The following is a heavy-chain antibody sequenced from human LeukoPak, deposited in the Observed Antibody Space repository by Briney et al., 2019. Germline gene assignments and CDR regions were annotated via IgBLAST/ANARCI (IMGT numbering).Heavy chain of an antibody. CDR3: ATRYDSSGYCWGPFDY. V-gene: IGHV5-51*01. CDR1: GYTFTSYW. D-gene: IGHD3-22*01. Sequence: GESLKISCKGSGYTFTSYWIAWVRQVPGKGLEWMGIIYPGDSDTRYSPSFQGQVTISVDESISTAYLQWSSLKASDTAMYYCATRYDSSGYCWGPFDYWGQGTLVTVSS. CDR2: IYPGDSDT. J-gene: IGHJ4*02.